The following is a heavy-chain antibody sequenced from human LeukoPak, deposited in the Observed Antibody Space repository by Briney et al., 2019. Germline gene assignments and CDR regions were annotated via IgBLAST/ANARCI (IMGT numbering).Heavy chain of an antibody. Sequence: PSETLSLTCGVSGCSISNTNWWSRVRQPPGQGLEWIGEISLTGLTHYNPSLESRVTVCLDKSKNQLSLNLTSVTAADTAVYYCSRENGAFSPFGYWGQGTLVTVLS. CDR3: SRENGAFSPFGY. D-gene: IGHD2-8*01. CDR1: GCSISNTNW. CDR2: ISLTGLT. J-gene: IGHJ4*02. V-gene: IGHV4-4*02.